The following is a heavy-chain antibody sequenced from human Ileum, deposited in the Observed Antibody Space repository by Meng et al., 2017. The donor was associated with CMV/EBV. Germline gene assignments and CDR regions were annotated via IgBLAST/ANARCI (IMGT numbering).Heavy chain of an antibody. CDR1: GFTFSSYG. V-gene: IGHV3-30*02. Sequence: GESLKIPCAAFGFTFSSYGIHWVRQAPGKGLEWVAFIRLDRSNKYYLDSVKGRFTISRDNSKNTLYLQMNSLRAEDTAVYYCAKDRLGVTGTGTGAFYFDSWGQGTLVTVSS. D-gene: IGHD6-19*01. J-gene: IGHJ4*02. CDR2: IRLDRSNK. CDR3: AKDRLGVTGTGTGAFYFDS.